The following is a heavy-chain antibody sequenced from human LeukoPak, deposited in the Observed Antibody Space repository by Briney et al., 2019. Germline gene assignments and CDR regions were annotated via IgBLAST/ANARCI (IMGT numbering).Heavy chain of an antibody. Sequence: GGSLRLSCAASGFTFSTYSMTWVRQAPGKGLEWVSSISYSSSYIYYADSVKGRFTISRDDAKNSLYLQMNSLRAEDTAVYYCAKGFGTGTTLDAFDIWGQGTMVTVSS. CDR2: ISYSSSYI. V-gene: IGHV3-21*01. J-gene: IGHJ3*02. CDR3: AKGFGTGTTLDAFDI. CDR1: GFTFSTYS. D-gene: IGHD1-7*01.